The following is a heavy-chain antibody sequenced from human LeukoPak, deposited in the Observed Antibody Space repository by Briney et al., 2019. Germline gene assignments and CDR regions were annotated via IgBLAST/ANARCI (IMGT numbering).Heavy chain of an antibody. CDR2: ISSSSSNI. D-gene: IGHD1-26*01. V-gene: IGHV3-21*01. Sequence: GGSLRLSCAASGFTFSSYSMNWVRQAPGKELEWVSSISSSSSNIYYADSVKGRFTISRDNAKNSLYLQMNSLRAEDTAVYYCARDYSGSYYYYYGMDVWGQGTTVTVSS. CDR3: ARDYSGSYYYYYGMDV. J-gene: IGHJ6*02. CDR1: GFTFSSYS.